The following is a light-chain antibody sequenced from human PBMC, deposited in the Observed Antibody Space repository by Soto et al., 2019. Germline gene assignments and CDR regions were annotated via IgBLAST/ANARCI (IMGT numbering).Light chain of an antibody. J-gene: IGKJ4*01. Sequence: EIVMTQSPATLSLSPGERATLSCRASQSISSNLAWYQQRPGQAPRLLIYGASTRATGISVRFSGSGSGTEFTLTISSLQSEDSAVYYCQQYSMWPLTFGGGTKVEIK. CDR1: QSISSN. CDR3: QQYSMWPLT. V-gene: IGKV3-15*01. CDR2: GAS.